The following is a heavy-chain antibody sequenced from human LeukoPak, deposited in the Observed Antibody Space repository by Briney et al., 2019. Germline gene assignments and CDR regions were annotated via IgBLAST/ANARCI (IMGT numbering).Heavy chain of an antibody. Sequence: ASVKVSCKASGYTFTRYYIHWVRQAPGQGPEWMGWISTYNGNTNYAQKLQGRVTMTTDTSTSTAYMELRSLRSDDTAVYYCARGWELVYWGQGTLVTVSS. V-gene: IGHV1-18*04. D-gene: IGHD1-26*01. CDR2: ISTYNGNT. CDR1: GYTFTRYY. CDR3: ARGWELVY. J-gene: IGHJ4*02.